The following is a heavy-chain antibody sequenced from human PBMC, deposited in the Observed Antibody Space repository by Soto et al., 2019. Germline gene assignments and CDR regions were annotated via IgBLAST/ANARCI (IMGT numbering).Heavy chain of an antibody. D-gene: IGHD1-1*01. CDR2: IYYSGST. J-gene: IGHJ4*02. Sequence: SETLSLTCTVSGGSISSYYWSWIRQPPGKGLEWIGYIYYSGSTNYNPSLKSRVTISVDTSKNQFSLKLSSVTAADTAMYYCARDTTPSRWGQGTLVTVSS. CDR1: GGSISSYY. CDR3: ARDTTPSR. V-gene: IGHV4-59*01.